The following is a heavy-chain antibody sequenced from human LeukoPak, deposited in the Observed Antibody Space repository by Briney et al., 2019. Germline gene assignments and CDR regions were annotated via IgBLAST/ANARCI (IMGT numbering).Heavy chain of an antibody. D-gene: IGHD5-18*01. J-gene: IGHJ4*02. Sequence: PGGSLRLSCAASGFTFSDYYMAWIRQAPGKGLEWISYITGPGSNIDYADSVKGRFTISRDNGQNSLYLQLNSLRADDTAVYYCVRGSYGFDSWGQGTLVTVSS. V-gene: IGHV3-11*04. CDR1: GFTFSDYY. CDR2: ITGPGSNI. CDR3: VRGSYGFDS.